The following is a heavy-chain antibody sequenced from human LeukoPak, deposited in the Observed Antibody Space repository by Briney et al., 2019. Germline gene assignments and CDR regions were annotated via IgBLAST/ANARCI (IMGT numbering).Heavy chain of an antibody. D-gene: IGHD2-2*02. Sequence: GASVKVSCKASGYTFTGYYMHWVRQAPGQGLEWMGWINPNSGGTNYAQKFQGRVTMTRDTSISTAYMELRSLRSDDTAVYYCARDRDCSSTSCYSRWWDYWGQGALVTVSS. J-gene: IGHJ4*02. CDR2: INPNSGGT. CDR3: ARDRDCSSTSCYSRWWDY. V-gene: IGHV1-2*02. CDR1: GYTFTGYY.